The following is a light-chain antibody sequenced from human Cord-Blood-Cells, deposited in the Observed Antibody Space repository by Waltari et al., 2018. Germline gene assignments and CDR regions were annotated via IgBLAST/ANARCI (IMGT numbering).Light chain of an antibody. J-gene: IGLJ3*02. Sequence: QSALTQPASVSGSPGHSITISCTGTSSDVGGYDLVSWYQQHPGKAPKLMIYEGSKRTSGVSNRFSGSKSGNTASLTISGLQAEDEADYYCCSYAGSSTWVFGGGTKLTVL. CDR3: CSYAGSSTWV. CDR1: SSDVGGYDL. V-gene: IGLV2-23*01. CDR2: EGS.